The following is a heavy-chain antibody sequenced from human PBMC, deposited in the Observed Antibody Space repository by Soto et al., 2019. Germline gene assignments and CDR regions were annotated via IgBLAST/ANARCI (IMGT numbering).Heavy chain of an antibody. Sequence: QVQLQQWGAGLLKPSETLSLTCAVYGGSFSGYYWSWIRQPPGKGLEWIGEISHSGSTNYNPSLKRRVTISVDTSKNQFSLKLSSVTAADTAVYYCARARNCSSTSCYVDYWGQGTLVTVSS. J-gene: IGHJ4*02. CDR3: ARARNCSSTSCYVDY. CDR1: GGSFSGYY. D-gene: IGHD2-2*01. V-gene: IGHV4-34*01. CDR2: ISHSGST.